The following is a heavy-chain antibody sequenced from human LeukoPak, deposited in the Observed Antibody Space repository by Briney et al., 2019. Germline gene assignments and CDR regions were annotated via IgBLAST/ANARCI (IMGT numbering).Heavy chain of an antibody. CDR1: GYTFSSYA. Sequence: AASVKVSCKASGYTFSSYAMNWERQAPGQGLEWMGLINTNTGNPTYAQGFTGRFVFSFATSVSTAYLQISSLKAEDAAVYYCARRSPTAVAGTDFDFWGQGTLVTVSS. CDR3: ARRSPTAVAGTDFDF. J-gene: IGHJ4*02. CDR2: INTNTGNP. V-gene: IGHV7-4-1*02. D-gene: IGHD6-19*01.